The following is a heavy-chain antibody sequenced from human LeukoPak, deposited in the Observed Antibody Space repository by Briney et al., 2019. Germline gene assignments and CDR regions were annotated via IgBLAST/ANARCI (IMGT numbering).Heavy chain of an antibody. CDR2: INPNSGGT. D-gene: IGHD2-2*01. CDR3: ARANFLYCSSTSCLFDY. CDR1: GYTFTDYY. J-gene: IGHJ4*02. Sequence: GASVKVSCRSSGYTFTDYYMHWVRLAPGQGPEGMGWINPNSGGTNYVQKFQGWVTMTRDTSINTAYMELSRLTSDDTAVYYCARANFLYCSSTSCLFDYWGQGTLVTVSS. V-gene: IGHV1-2*04.